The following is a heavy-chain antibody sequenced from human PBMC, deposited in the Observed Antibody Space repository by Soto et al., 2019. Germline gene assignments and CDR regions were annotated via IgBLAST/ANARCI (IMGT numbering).Heavy chain of an antibody. CDR2: IIPILGIA. CDR1: GGTFSSYT. Sequence: QVQLVQSGAEVKKPGSSVKVSCKASGGTFSSYTISWVRQAPGQGLEWMGRIIPILGIANYAQKFQGRVTITADKSTSTAYMELSSLRSEDTAVYYCGRGEGYSGYGTLDYWGQGTLVTVSS. V-gene: IGHV1-69*02. J-gene: IGHJ4*02. D-gene: IGHD5-12*01. CDR3: GRGEGYSGYGTLDY.